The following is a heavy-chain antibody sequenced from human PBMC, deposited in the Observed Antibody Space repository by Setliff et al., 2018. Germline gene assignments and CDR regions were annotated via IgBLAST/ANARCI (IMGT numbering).Heavy chain of an antibody. J-gene: IGHJ4*02. CDR2: IYNSGTT. V-gene: IGHV4-59*08. D-gene: IGHD2-21*02. CDR3: ARGAYCGGNCFYHFDH. CDR1: GGSISTYH. Sequence: SETLSLTCNVSGGSISTYHWSWIRQPPGKRLEWIGYIYNSGTTNYNPSPKSRVTISVDTSKNQFSLRLKSVTAADTAVYYCARGAYCGGNCFYHFDHWGQGTLVTVSS.